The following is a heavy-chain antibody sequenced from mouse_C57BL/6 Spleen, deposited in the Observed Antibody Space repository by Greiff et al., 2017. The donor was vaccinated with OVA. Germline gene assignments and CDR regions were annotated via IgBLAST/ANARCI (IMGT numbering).Heavy chain of an antibody. Sequence: VQLQQSGAELVRPGTSVTVSCTASGYAFTNYLIEWVKQRPGQGLEWVGVINPGSGGTNYNEKFKGKATLTGDTSSSTAYMQLSSLTSEDSAVYFWARKGTGAFDYWGQGTTLTVSS. CDR3: ARKGTGAFDY. CDR1: GYAFTNYL. D-gene: IGHD4-1*01. V-gene: IGHV1-54*01. J-gene: IGHJ2*01. CDR2: INPGSGGT.